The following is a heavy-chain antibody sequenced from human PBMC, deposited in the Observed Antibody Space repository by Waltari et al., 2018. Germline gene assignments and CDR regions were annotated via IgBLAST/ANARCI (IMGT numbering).Heavy chain of an antibody. J-gene: IGHJ4*02. Sequence: QVQLQQWGAGLLKPSETMSLTCDVYGGSFSGYYWSWIRQPPGKGLEWIGEINHSGSTNYNPSLKSRVTISVDTSKNQFSLKLSSVTAADTAVYYCARRFYDYWGQGTLVTVSS. D-gene: IGHD3-3*01. CDR1: GGSFSGYY. V-gene: IGHV4-34*01. CDR2: INHSGST. CDR3: ARRFYDY.